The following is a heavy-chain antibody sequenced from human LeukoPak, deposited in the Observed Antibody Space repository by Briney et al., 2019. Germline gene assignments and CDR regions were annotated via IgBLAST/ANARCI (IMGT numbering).Heavy chain of an antibody. CDR3: AKHGFGVPEGY. CDR2: I. Sequence: PGGSLRLSCAASGFTFSSYAMSWVRQAPGKGLEWVSGIKGRFTISRDNSKNTLFLQMNSLRAEDTAVYYCAKHGFGVPEGYWGQGTLVTVSS. V-gene: IGHV3-23*01. CDR1: GFTFSSYA. J-gene: IGHJ4*02. D-gene: IGHD3-10*01.